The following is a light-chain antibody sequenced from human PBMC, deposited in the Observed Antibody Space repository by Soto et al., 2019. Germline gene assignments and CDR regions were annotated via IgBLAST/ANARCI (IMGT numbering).Light chain of an antibody. Sequence: DIQMTQSPSTLSASVGDRVTITCRASQSISTWLAWYQQKPGKAPKLLIYRASNLESGVPSRFSGSGSGTDFTLTSGSLQPADFATYYCQQYNGFSATFGGGTTVEV. CDR3: QQYNGFSAT. J-gene: IGKJ4*01. V-gene: IGKV1-5*03. CDR2: RAS. CDR1: QSISTW.